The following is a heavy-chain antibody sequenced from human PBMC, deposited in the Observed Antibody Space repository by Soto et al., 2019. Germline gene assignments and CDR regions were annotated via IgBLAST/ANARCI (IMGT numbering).Heavy chain of an antibody. D-gene: IGHD6-6*01. CDR3: AREDAARIERWFDA. CDR2: IYSSGST. Sequence: QVQLQESGPRLVKPSQTLSLTCAVSGGSIISASYSWNWIRKSPGRGLEWIGHIYSSGSTYYNPSLKSRVSISVDTSNNQFSLKLTSVTAADTAVYFCAREDAARIERWFDAWGQGILVPVSS. CDR1: GGSIISASYS. J-gene: IGHJ5*02. V-gene: IGHV4-31*11.